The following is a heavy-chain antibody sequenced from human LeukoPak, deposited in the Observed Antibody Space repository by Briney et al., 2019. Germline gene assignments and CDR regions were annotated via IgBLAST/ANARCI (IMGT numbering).Heavy chain of an antibody. V-gene: IGHV3-53*01. Sequence: PGGSLRLSCAASGFSVGSNYMSWVRQAPGKGLEWVSVIYSGGSTYYADSVKGRFTISRDNSKNTLYLQMNSLRAEDTAVYYCARHGVAVTSYFDYWGQGTLVTVPS. CDR1: GFSVGSNY. J-gene: IGHJ4*02. CDR3: ARHGVAVTSYFDY. CDR2: IYSGGST. D-gene: IGHD2-2*01.